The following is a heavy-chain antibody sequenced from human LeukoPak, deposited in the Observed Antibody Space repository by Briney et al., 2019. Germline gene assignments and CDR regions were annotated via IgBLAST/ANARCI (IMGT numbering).Heavy chain of an antibody. Sequence: GGSLRLSCAASGFTFSSYSMNWVRQAPGKGLEWVSSISSSSSYIYYADSVKGRLTISRDNAKNSLYLQMNSLRAEDTAVYYCAKWAVAGNFDYWGQGTLVTVSS. V-gene: IGHV3-21*01. CDR3: AKWAVAGNFDY. J-gene: IGHJ4*02. CDR2: ISSSSSYI. CDR1: GFTFSSYS. D-gene: IGHD6-19*01.